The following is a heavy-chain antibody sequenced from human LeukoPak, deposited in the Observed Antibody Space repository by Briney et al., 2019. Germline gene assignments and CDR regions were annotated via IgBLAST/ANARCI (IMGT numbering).Heavy chain of an antibody. CDR2: IIPILGIA. V-gene: IGHV1-69*04. J-gene: IGHJ4*02. Sequence: SVKVSCKASGGTFSSYAISWVRQAPGQGLEWMGRIIPILGIANYAQKFQGRVTITADKSTSTAYMELSSLRSEDTAVYYCARRISETWIQLDYWGQGTLVTVSS. CDR1: GGTFSSYA. D-gene: IGHD5-18*01. CDR3: ARRISETWIQLDY.